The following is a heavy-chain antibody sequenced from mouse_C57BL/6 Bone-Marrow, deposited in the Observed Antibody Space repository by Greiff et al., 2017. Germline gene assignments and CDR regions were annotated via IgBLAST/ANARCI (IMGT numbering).Heavy chain of an antibody. J-gene: IGHJ4*01. D-gene: IGHD2-14*01. CDR3: ASPRVRSAMDY. V-gene: IGHV1-64*01. CDR1: GYTFTSYW. CDR2: IHPNSGST. Sequence: QVQLQQPGAELVKPGASVKLSCKASGYTFTSYWMHWVKQRPGQGLEWIGMIHPNSGSTNYNEKFKSKATLTVDKSSSTAYMQLSSLTSEDSAVYYCASPRVRSAMDYWGQGTSVTVSS.